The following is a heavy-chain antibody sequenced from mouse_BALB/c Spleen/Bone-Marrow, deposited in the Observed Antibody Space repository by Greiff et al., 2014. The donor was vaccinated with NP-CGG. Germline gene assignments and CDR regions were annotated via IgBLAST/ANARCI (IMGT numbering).Heavy chain of an antibody. CDR3: TPHPFDY. J-gene: IGHJ2*01. V-gene: IGHV6-6*01. Sequence: EVHLVESGGGLVQPGGSMKLSCAASGFAFSDTWLDWVRQSPEKGPEWVAEIRTKADDHATYYAESVKGRFTISRDDSISSVYRQMNSLRAEDTGIYYCTPHPFDYWGQGTTLTVSS. CDR1: GFAFSDTW. CDR2: IRTKADDHAT.